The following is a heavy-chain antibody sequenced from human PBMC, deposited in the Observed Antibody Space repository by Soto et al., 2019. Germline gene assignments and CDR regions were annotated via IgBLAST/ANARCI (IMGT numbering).Heavy chain of an antibody. CDR3: ARDKDYYDSSGFDY. V-gene: IGHV4-4*07. Sequence: SETLSLTCTVSGGSISSYYWSWIRQPAGKGLEWIGRIYTSGSTNYNPSLKSRVTMSVDTSKNQFSLRLSSVTAADTAVYYCARDKDYYDSSGFDYWGQGTLVTVSS. CDR1: GGSISSYY. CDR2: IYTSGST. J-gene: IGHJ4*02. D-gene: IGHD3-22*01.